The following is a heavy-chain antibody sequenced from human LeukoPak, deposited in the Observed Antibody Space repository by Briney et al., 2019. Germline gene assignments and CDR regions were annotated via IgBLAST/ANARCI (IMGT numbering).Heavy chain of an antibody. Sequence: SETLSLTCTVSGGSISSDNYYWGWIRRPSGKGLEWIGSIHYTGNTYDNPSLKSRVTISVDTSRNQVSLKLTSVTAADTAVYYCARLLYDGNGFYFFDCWGQGTLVTVSS. CDR3: ARLLYDGNGFYFFDC. J-gene: IGHJ4*02. V-gene: IGHV4-39*01. D-gene: IGHD3-22*01. CDR2: IHYTGNT. CDR1: GGSISSDNYY.